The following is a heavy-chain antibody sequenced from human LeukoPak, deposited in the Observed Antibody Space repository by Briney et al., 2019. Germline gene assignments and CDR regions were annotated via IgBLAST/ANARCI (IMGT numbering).Heavy chain of an antibody. CDR3: ARESHVTREDY. V-gene: IGHV1-18*01. Sequence: ASVKVSCKASGYTFTSYGISWVRQAPGQGLEWMGWISANDGNTDYPQKLQGRVTMTTDTSTSTAYMELRSLRSDDTAVYYCARESHVTREDYWGQGTLVSVSS. D-gene: IGHD3-10*01. J-gene: IGHJ4*02. CDR1: GYTFTSYG. CDR2: ISANDGNT.